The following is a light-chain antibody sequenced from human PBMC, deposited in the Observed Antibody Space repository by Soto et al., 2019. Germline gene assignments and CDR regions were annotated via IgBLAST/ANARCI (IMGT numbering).Light chain of an antibody. CDR1: QTFSSIY. J-gene: IGKJ5*01. V-gene: IGKV3-20*01. Sequence: EIVLTQSPGTLSLSPGERATLSCRASQTFSSIYLAWYQQKPGQAPRLLIYGATKRATGIPDRFSGSGSGTDFTLTISRLEAEDFAVFFCQQCGTSPITFGQGTRLEIK. CDR3: QQCGTSPIT. CDR2: GAT.